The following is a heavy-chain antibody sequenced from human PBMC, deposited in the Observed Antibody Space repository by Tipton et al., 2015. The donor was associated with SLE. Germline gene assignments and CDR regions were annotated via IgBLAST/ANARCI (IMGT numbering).Heavy chain of an antibody. CDR1: GHSISTTYY. D-gene: IGHD1-14*01. J-gene: IGHJ4*02. V-gene: IGHV4-38-2*02. CDR2: IYHSGST. CDR3: ARGRYYFDY. Sequence: GLVKPSETLSLTCTVSGHSISTTYYWGWIRQPPGKGLEWIGNIYHSGSTFYNPSLESRVTISVDTSKNQFSLKLSSVAAADTAVYYCARGRYYFDYWGQGTLVTVSS.